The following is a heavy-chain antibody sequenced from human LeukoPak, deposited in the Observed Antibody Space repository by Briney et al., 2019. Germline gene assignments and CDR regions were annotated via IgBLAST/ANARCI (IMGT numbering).Heavy chain of an antibody. V-gene: IGHV3-7*04. J-gene: IGHJ3*02. CDR3: ARALGGPTGYAFDI. CDR2: IKQDGSEK. CDR1: GFTFSSYW. Sequence: GGSLRLSCAASGFTFSSYWMSWVRQPPGKGLEWVANIKQDGSEKYYVDSVKGRFTISRDNAKNSLYLQMNSLRAEDTAVYYCARALGGPTGYAFDIWGQGTMVTVSS. D-gene: IGHD1-14*01.